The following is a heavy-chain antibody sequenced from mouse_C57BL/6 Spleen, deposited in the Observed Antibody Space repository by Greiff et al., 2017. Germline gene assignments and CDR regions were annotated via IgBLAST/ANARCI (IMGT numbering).Heavy chain of an antibody. CDR1: GYTFTSYW. CDR2: IYPGSGST. CDR3: AREGDYDAWFAY. V-gene: IGHV1-55*01. J-gene: IGHJ3*01. Sequence: QVQLQQPGAELVKPGASVKMSCKASGYTFTSYWITWVQQRPGQGLEWIGDIYPGSGSTNYNEKFKSKATLTVDTSSSTAYMQLSSLTSEDSAVYYCAREGDYDAWFAYWGQGTLVTVSA. D-gene: IGHD2-4*01.